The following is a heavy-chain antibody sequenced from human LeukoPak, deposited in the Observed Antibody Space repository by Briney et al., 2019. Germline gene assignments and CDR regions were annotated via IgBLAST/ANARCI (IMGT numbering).Heavy chain of an antibody. CDR2: INSDGSWT. J-gene: IGHJ4*02. D-gene: IGHD2/OR15-2a*01. CDR3: VSFYETY. V-gene: IGHV3-74*01. CDR1: GSYC. Sequence: GGSLRLSCAASGSYCMHWVRQAPGKGLVWVSHINSDGSWTSYADSVKGRFTISKDKAKNTVYLQMNNLRAEDTAVYYCVSFYETYWGRGTLVTVSS.